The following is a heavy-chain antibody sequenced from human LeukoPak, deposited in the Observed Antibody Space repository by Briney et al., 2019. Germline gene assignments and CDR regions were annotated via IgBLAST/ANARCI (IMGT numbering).Heavy chain of an antibody. V-gene: IGHV3-74*01. D-gene: IGHD2/OR15-2a*01. CDR2: VNSDGSST. CDR1: GFNFSSYW. Sequence: QPGGSLRLSCAASGFNFSSYWMHWVRQVPGKGLVWVSRVNSDGSSTSYADSVKGRFTISRDNAKNTLYLQMNSLRAEDTAVYFCARALANENIYYYYGMDVWGQGTTVTVSS. CDR3: ARALANENIYYYYGMDV. J-gene: IGHJ6*02.